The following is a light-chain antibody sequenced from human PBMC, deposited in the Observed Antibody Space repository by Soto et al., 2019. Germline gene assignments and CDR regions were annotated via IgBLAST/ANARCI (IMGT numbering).Light chain of an antibody. CDR2: AAS. CDR3: RHDYSFPWT. Sequence: AIQMTQAPSSLSASVTDRVTITCRASQDIKNDLGWYQQKPGKAPELLIYAASSLQSGVPSRFSGSGSGTHFTLTISSLQPEDVATYYCRHDYSFPWTFGQGTKVESK. J-gene: IGKJ1*01. CDR1: QDIKND. V-gene: IGKV1-6*01.